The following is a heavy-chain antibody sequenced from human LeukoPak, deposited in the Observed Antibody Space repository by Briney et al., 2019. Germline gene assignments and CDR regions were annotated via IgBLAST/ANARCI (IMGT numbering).Heavy chain of an antibody. CDR2: KYYSGST. CDR1: GVSINTCCYF. D-gene: IGHD5-18*01. V-gene: IGHV4-61*01. J-gene: IGHJ4*02. CDR3: ARGRSYGFDFDS. Sequence: SETLSLTCDVSGVSINTCCYFWTWIRQPPGKGLEWIGYKYYSGSTRYNSSLRSRLTISLDTSKNQFSLRLTSVTAADTAVYYCARGRSYGFDFDSWGPGTLVIVSS.